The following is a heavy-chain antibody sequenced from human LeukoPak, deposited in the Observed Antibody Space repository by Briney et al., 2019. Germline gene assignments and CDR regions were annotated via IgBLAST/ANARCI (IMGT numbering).Heavy chain of an antibody. CDR2: ISNDGRNK. J-gene: IGHJ1*01. CDR1: GFTFSNYW. CDR3: AREVSGWFPNGYFQD. V-gene: IGHV3-30*03. D-gene: IGHD6-19*01. Sequence: GGSLRLSCAASGFTFSNYWMSWFRQAPGKGLEWVAVISNDGRNKYYADSVKGRFTISRDNSKNTLYLQMNGLRAEDTAVYYCAREVSGWFPNGYFQDWGQGTLVTVSS.